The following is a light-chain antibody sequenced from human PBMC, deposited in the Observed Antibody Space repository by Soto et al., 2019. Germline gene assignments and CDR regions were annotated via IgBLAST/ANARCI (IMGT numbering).Light chain of an antibody. J-gene: IGKJ2*01. CDR1: QSVTSN. Sequence: EIVMTQSPATLSVSPGERATLSCRASQSVTSNLAWYQQKPGRAPRLLIYGASTRATGIPARFSGSGSGTEFTLTISNLQSEDCALDCCQHYFNWPYTFGQGTKLEIK. V-gene: IGKV3-15*01. CDR3: QHYFNWPYT. CDR2: GAS.